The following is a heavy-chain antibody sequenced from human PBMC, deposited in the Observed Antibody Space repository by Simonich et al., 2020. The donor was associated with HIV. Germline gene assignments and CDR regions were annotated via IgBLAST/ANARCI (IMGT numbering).Heavy chain of an antibody. CDR3: ARRHPTTVTTPYFDY. CDR1: GGSFSGYY. CDR2: INHREST. D-gene: IGHD4-17*01. J-gene: IGHJ4*02. Sequence: QVQLQQWGTGLLKPSETLSPTCAVYGGSFSGYYWSWIPQPPGKALEWIGEINHRESTNNNPSLKSRVTISVDTSKNQFSLRLSSVTAADTAVYYCARRHPTTVTTPYFDYWGQGTLVTVSS. V-gene: IGHV4-34*01.